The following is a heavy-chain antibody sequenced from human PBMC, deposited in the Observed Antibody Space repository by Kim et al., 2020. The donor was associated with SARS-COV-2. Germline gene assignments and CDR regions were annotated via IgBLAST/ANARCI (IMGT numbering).Heavy chain of an antibody. D-gene: IGHD3-10*01. CDR3: ARVRYGSGSYYADY. V-gene: IGHV4-30-2*01. J-gene: IGHJ4*02. Sequence: NPSYKSRVPISVDRSKNQFSLKLSSVTAADTAVYYCARVRYGSGSYYADYWGQGTLVTVSS.